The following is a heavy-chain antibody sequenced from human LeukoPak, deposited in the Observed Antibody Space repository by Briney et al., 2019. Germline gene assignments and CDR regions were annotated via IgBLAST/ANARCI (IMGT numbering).Heavy chain of an antibody. Sequence: GRSLRLSCAASGFTFSSYAMHWVRQAPGKGLEWVAVISYDGSNKYYADSVKGRFTISRDNSKNTLYLQMNSLRAEDTAVYYCARDLVSGYSYGAREAFDIWGQGTMATVSS. D-gene: IGHD5-18*01. CDR1: GFTFSSYA. CDR3: ARDLVSGYSYGAREAFDI. CDR2: ISYDGSNK. J-gene: IGHJ3*02. V-gene: IGHV3-30*04.